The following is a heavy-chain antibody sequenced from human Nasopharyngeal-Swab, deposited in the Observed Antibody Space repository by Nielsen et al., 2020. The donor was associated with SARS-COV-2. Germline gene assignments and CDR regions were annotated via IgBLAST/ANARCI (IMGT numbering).Heavy chain of an antibody. J-gene: IGHJ4*02. Sequence: ASVKVSCKASGDTFTSCGISWVRQAPGQGLEWMGWISAYNGNTNYAQKLQGRVTMTTDTSTSTAYMELRSLRSADTAVYYCARDDSSNYDFWSGYYTSFDYWGQGTLVTVSS. V-gene: IGHV1-18*01. CDR3: ARDDSSNYDFWSGYYTSFDY. CDR1: GDTFTSCG. CDR2: ISAYNGNT. D-gene: IGHD3-3*01.